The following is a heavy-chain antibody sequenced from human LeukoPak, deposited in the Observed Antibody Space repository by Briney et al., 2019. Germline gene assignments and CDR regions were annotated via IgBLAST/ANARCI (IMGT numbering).Heavy chain of an antibody. Sequence: GGSLRLSCAASGFTFSSYSMNWVRQAPGKGLEWVSYISSSSSTIYYADSVKGRFTISRDNAKNSLYLQMNSLSAEDTAVYYCAKDMGYSGSSPIEYWGQGTLVTVSS. J-gene: IGHJ4*02. D-gene: IGHD1-26*01. CDR3: AKDMGYSGSSPIEY. CDR2: ISSSSSTI. CDR1: GFTFSSYS. V-gene: IGHV3-48*01.